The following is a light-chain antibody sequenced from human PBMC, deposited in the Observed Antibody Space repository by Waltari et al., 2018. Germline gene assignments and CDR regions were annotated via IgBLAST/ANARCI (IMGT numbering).Light chain of an antibody. CDR2: YKN. V-gene: IGLV1-40*01. Sequence: QSVLTQSPSVSGAPGQRVTISCTGRSSNVGAGYDVHWYQQLPGAAPKFLISYKNDRPTGVPDRFSASKSGTTASLAITGLQAEDEADYYCQSYDSSLSAWVFGGGTKLTVL. CDR3: QSYDSSLSAWV. J-gene: IGLJ3*02. CDR1: SSNVGAGYD.